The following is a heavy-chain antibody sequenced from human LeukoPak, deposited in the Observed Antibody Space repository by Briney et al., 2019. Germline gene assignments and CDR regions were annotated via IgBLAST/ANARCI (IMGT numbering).Heavy chain of an antibody. V-gene: IGHV3-23*01. J-gene: IGHJ6*02. Sequence: GGSLRLSCAASGFTFSSYAMSWVRQAPGKGLEWVSAISGNGGSTYYADSVKGRFTISRDNSKNTLYLQMNSLRAEDTAVYYCAGSTVTTVSYYYGMDVWGQGTTVTVSS. CDR3: AGSTVTTVSYYYGMDV. CDR1: GFTFSSYA. D-gene: IGHD4-17*01. CDR2: ISGNGGST.